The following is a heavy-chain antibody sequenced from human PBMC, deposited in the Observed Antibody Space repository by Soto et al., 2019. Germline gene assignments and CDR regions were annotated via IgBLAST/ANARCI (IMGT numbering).Heavy chain of an antibody. V-gene: IGHV3-21*03. CDR1: GFTFNNYG. J-gene: IGHJ4*02. CDR2: VSKSDYT. CDR3: ARAIAVGSTSLDY. Sequence: PGGSLRLSCVVSGFTFNNYGINWVRQAPGKGLEWVSTVSKSDYTYYSDSVKGRFTISRDNAKNSLYLQMDSLRDEDTAVYFCARAIAVGSTSLDYWGLGTRVTVSS. D-gene: IGHD6-19*01.